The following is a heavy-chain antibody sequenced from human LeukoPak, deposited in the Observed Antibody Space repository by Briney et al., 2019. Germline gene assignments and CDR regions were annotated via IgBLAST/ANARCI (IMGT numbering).Heavy chain of an antibody. J-gene: IGHJ4*02. CDR2: ISGSGGST. CDR3: AKDSFKAVAGSFDY. D-gene: IGHD6-19*01. V-gene: IGHV3-23*01. Sequence: KPGGSLRLSCAASGFTFSSYAMSWVRQAPGKGLEWVSAISGSGGSTYYADSVKGRFTMSRDNSKNTLYLQMNSLRAEDTAVYYCAKDSFKAVAGSFDYWGQGTLVTVSS. CDR1: GFTFSSYA.